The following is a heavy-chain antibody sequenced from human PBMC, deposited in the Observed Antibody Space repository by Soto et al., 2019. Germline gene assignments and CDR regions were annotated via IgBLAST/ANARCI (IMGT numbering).Heavy chain of an antibody. Sequence: GASVKVSCKASGGTFSGYAISWVRQAPGQGLEWMGGIIPIFGTANYAQKFQGRVTITADESTSTAYMELSSLRSEDTAVYYCARPTAAGTFDYYYYGMDVWGQGTTVTVSS. CDR1: GGTFSGYA. V-gene: IGHV1-69*13. J-gene: IGHJ6*02. CDR2: IIPIFGTA. D-gene: IGHD6-13*01. CDR3: ARPTAAGTFDYYYYGMDV.